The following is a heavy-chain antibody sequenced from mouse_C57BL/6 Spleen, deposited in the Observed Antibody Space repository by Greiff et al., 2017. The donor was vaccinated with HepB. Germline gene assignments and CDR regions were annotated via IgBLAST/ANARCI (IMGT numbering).Heavy chain of an antibody. J-gene: IGHJ3*01. D-gene: IGHD2-4*01. CDR3: ARDDDYDGAWFAY. Sequence: PDNVKGRFTISRDNAKNNLYLQMSHLKSEDTAMYYCARDDDYDGAWFAYWGQGTLVTVSA. V-gene: IGHV5-4*01.